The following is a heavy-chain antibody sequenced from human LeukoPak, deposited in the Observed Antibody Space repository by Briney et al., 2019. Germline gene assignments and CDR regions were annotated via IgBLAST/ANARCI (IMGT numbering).Heavy chain of an antibody. V-gene: IGHV4-31*03. J-gene: IGHJ5*02. CDR2: IYYSGST. Sequence: SETLSLTCTVSGGSISSGGYYWSWIRQHPGKGLEWIGYIYYSGSTYYNPSLKGRVTISVDTSKNQFSLKLSSVTAADTAVYYCARIPDCSGGSCYPGWFDPWGQGTLVTVSS. CDR1: GGSISSGGYY. CDR3: ARIPDCSGGSCYPGWFDP. D-gene: IGHD2-15*01.